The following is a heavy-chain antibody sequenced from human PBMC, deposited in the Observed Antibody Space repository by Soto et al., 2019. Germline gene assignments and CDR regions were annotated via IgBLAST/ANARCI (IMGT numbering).Heavy chain of an antibody. J-gene: IGHJ4*02. CDR1: GFSLSASGVG. CDR2: IYWDDAK. V-gene: IGHV2-5*02. Sequence: QITLKESGPTLVKPTQTLTLTCTFSGFSLSASGVGVGWIRQPPGKALEWLAIIYWDDAKHYSPSLKSSLTIPKDPSKNQVVLKMTNMDPVDTATYYCAHKGGGDRILDYWGQGTLVTVSS. D-gene: IGHD3-16*01. CDR3: AHKGGGDRILDY.